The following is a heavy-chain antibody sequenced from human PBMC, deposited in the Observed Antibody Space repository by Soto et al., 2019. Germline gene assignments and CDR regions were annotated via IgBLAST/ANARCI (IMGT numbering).Heavy chain of an antibody. CDR3: AKQSGWFHSSGWFDY. CDR2: ISYDGSNK. J-gene: IGHJ4*02. CDR1: GFTFSSYG. D-gene: IGHD6-19*01. V-gene: IGHV3-30*18. Sequence: GSLRLSCAASGFTFSSYGMHWVRQAPGKGLEWVAVISYDGSNKYYADSVKGRFTISRDNSKNTLYLQMNSLRAEDTAVYYCAKQSGWFHSSGWFDYWGQGTLVTVSS.